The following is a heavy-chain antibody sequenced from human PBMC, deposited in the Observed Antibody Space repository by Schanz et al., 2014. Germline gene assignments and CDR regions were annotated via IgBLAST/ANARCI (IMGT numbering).Heavy chain of an antibody. CDR1: GFTFENYA. J-gene: IGHJ4*02. V-gene: IGHV3-20*04. CDR3: ARDRRNADLDY. D-gene: IGHD1-1*01. CDR2: INWSDGGST. Sequence: EVQLVESGGGVVRPGGSLRLSCAASGFTFENYALTWVRQVPGKGLEWVSRINWSDGGSTGYADSVRGRFTISRDNAKSSLYLEMNSLRAEDTALYYCARDRRNADLDYWGQGTLVTVSS.